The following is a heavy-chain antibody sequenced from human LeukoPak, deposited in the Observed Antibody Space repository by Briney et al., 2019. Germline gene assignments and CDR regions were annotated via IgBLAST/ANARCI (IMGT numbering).Heavy chain of an antibody. CDR2: ISAYNGNT. J-gene: IGHJ4*02. CDR3: ARASILWFGELYRLDY. Sequence: ASVKVSCKASGYTFTSYGISWVRQAPGQGPEWMGWISAYNGNTNYAQKLQGRVTMTTDTSTSTAYMELRSLRSDDTAVYYCARASILWFGELYRLDYWGQGTLVTVSS. V-gene: IGHV1-18*04. D-gene: IGHD3-10*01. CDR1: GYTFTSYG.